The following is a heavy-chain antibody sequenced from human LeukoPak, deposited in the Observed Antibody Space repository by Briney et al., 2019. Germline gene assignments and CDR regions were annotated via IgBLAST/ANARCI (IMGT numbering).Heavy chain of an antibody. Sequence: SETLSLTCTVSGGSVSSRGYYWSWIRQPPGKGLEWIAYIYYTGRTNYNPSLKSRVTISLDTSNSQFSLKLSSVTAADTAVYYCARRIESLYYFDYWGQGTLVTVSS. D-gene: IGHD2-8*01. CDR3: ARRIESLYYFDY. CDR2: IYYTGRT. CDR1: GGSVSSRGYY. V-gene: IGHV4-61*08. J-gene: IGHJ4*02.